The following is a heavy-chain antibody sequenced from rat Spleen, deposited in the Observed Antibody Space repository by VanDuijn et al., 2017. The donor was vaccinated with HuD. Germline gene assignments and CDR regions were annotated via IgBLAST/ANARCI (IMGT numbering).Heavy chain of an antibody. CDR3: TTTSTVF. CDR1: GFTFSNYD. CDR2: ISYDGSST. J-gene: IGHJ2*01. D-gene: IGHD1-1*01. V-gene: IGHV5-20*01. Sequence: EVQLVESGGGLVQPGRSMKLSCAASGFTFSNYDMAWVRQAPTKGLEWVASISYDGSSTYYRDSVKGRFTISRDNAKSTLYLQMDSLRSEDTATYYCTTTSTVFWGQGVMVTVSS.